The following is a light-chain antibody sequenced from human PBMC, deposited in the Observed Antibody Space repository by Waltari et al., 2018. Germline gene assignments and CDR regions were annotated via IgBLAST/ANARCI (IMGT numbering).Light chain of an antibody. V-gene: IGKV1D-12*01. CDR3: QQADSLPLT. CDR2: ASS. CDR1: QRITPW. J-gene: IGKJ4*01. Sequence: DIQMTQSPSSVSSFVGDKVTITCRASQRITPWLAWYQQKPGRAPKLLIYASSSLQSGVPSRLSGSRSGADFTLTISSLQPEDFATYYCQQADSLPLTFGGGTKVEIK.